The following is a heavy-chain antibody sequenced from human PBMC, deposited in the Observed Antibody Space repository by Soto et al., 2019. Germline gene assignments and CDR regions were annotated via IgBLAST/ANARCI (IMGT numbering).Heavy chain of an antibody. CDR3: ARGPLRDSGGRYYYYGMDV. J-gene: IGHJ6*02. D-gene: IGHD2-15*01. Sequence: SETLSLTCAVYGGSFSGYYWSWIRQPPGKGLEWIGEINHSGSTNYNPSLKSRVTISVDTSKNQFSLKLSSVTAADTAVYYCARGPLRDSGGRYYYYGMDVWGQGTTVTVSS. CDR2: INHSGST. V-gene: IGHV4-34*01. CDR1: GGSFSGYY.